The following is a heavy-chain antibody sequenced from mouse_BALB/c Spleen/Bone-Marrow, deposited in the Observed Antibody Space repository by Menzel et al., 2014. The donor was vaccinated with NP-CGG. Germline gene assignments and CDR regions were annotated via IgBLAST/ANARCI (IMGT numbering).Heavy chain of an antibody. D-gene: IGHD2-2*01. CDR3: ALLGYYGYFYV. CDR1: GFDFSRYW. J-gene: IGHJ1*01. V-gene: IGHV4-1*02. Sequence: EVKLVESGGGLVQPGGSLKLSCAASGFDFSRYWMSWVRQAPGKGLEWIGEINPDCSTINYTPSLKDKFIISRDNAKSTLYLQMSKVRSEDTALYYCALLGYYGYFYVWGAGTTVTVSS. CDR2: INPDCSTI.